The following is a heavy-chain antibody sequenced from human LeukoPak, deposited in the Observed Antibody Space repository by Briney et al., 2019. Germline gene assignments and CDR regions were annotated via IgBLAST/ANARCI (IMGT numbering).Heavy chain of an antibody. CDR3: GRARDFSSF. CDR2: IKEDGSER. V-gene: IGHV3-7*01. J-gene: IGHJ4*02. D-gene: IGHD5-24*01. CDR1: GITINNFW. Sequence: PGGSLRLSCVASGITINNFWMSWVRQVPGKGLEWVANIKEDGSERHYVGSVKGRFTISRDNAKNSLHLQMNSLRDEDTAVYFCGRARDFSSFWGQGTLVTVSS.